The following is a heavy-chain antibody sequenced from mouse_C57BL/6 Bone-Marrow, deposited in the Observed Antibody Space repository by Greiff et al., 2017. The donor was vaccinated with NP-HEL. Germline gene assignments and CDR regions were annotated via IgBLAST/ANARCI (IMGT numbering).Heavy chain of an antibody. V-gene: IGHV1-50*01. D-gene: IGHD1-1*01. CDR3: ARIYGGYFDV. CDR2: IDPSDSYT. CDR1: GYTFTSYW. Sequence: QVQLQQSGAELVKPGASVKLSCKASGYTFTSYWMQWVKQRPGQGLEWIGEIDPSDSYTNYNQKFKGKATLTVDTSSSTAYMQLSSLTSEDSAVYYCARIYGGYFDVWGTGTTVTVSS. J-gene: IGHJ1*03.